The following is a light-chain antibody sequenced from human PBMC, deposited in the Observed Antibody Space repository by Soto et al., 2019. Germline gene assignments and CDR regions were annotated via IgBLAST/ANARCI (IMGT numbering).Light chain of an antibody. CDR2: GAS. J-gene: IGKJ4*01. V-gene: IGKV3D-15*01. CDR3: QQYDDWLRLT. Sequence: ELVITQSPATLSVSPGEIATLSFMSSQSVNIYLACYQQQPGQAPRLLIFGASSRATGIPARFSGSGSGTEFNLTISSLQSEDFAVYFCQQYDDWLRLTFGGGTKVDIK. CDR1: QSVNIY.